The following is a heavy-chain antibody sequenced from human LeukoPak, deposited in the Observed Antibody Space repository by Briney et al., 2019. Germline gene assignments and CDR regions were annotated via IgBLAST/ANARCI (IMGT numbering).Heavy chain of an antibody. J-gene: IGHJ5*02. CDR3: AREKVVGYCSSTSCYGWFDP. D-gene: IGHD2-2*01. CDR2: ISAYSGNS. V-gene: IGHV1-18*01. Sequence: GASVKVSCKASGYTFSTYGITWVRQAPGQGLEWMGWISAYSGNSNYAQKLQGRVTMTTDTSTSTAYMELRSLRSDDTAVYYCAREKVVGYCSSTSCYGWFDPWGQGTLVTVSS. CDR1: GYTFSTYG.